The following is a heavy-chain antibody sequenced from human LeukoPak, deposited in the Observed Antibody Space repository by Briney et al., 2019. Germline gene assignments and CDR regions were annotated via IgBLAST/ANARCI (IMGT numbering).Heavy chain of an antibody. Sequence: GGSLRLSCAASGFTFSSYGMHWVRQAPGKGLEWVAVIWYDGSNKYYADSVKGRFTISRDNSKNTLYLQMNSLRAEDTAVYYCARRVGYCSGGSCYYFDYWGQGTLVTVSS. CDR1: GFTFSSYG. CDR2: IWYDGSNK. D-gene: IGHD2-15*01. J-gene: IGHJ4*02. CDR3: ARRVGYCSGGSCYYFDY. V-gene: IGHV3-33*01.